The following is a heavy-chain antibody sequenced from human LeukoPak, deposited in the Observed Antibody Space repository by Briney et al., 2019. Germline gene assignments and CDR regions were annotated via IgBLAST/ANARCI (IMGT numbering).Heavy chain of an antibody. CDR1: GGSFSGYY. Sequence: SETLSLTCAVYGGSFSGYYWSWIRQPPGKGLEWIGAINHSGSTNYNPSLKSRVTISVDTSTNQSSLKLSSVTAADTAVYYCAREKNGSGSYSAGYDYWGQGTLVTVSS. D-gene: IGHD3-10*01. CDR3: AREKNGSGSYSAGYDY. V-gene: IGHV4-34*01. J-gene: IGHJ4*02. CDR2: INHSGST.